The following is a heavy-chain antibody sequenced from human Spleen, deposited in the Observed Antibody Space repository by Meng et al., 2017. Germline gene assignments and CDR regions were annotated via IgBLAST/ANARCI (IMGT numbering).Heavy chain of an antibody. CDR1: GYSITGSYN. J-gene: IGHJ5*02. V-gene: IGHV4-38-2*02. CDR2: IYQSGST. Sequence: SETLSLTCAVSGYSITGSYNWGWIRQSPGKGLEWIGSIYQSGSTYYNPSLKSRVTISVDTSKNQFSLKLSSMTAADTAVYYCARDLWELRYKAPFDPWGQGILVTVSS. D-gene: IGHD3-16*01. CDR3: ARDLWELRYKAPFDP.